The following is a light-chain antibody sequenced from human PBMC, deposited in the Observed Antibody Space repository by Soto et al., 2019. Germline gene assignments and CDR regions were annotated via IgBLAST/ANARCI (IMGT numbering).Light chain of an antibody. CDR1: QSVNSN. CDR3: QQYNNWPPVT. CDR2: GAS. J-gene: IGKJ5*01. V-gene: IGKV3-15*01. Sequence: EIVMTQSPATLSVSPGERTTLSGRASQSVNSNLAWYQQKPGQGPRVLMYGASTRASGIPDRFSGSGSGTEFTLTISCLHSEDFAVYYSQQYNNWPPVTTGQGTRLEIK.